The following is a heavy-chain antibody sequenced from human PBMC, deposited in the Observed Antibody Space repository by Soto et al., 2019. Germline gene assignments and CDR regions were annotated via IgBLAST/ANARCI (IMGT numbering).Heavy chain of an antibody. Sequence: SETLSLTCTVSGGSISSSSYYWGWIRQPPGKGLEWIGSIYYSGNTYYNPSLQSRVTLFVDTSKNQFSLKLSSVTAADTAVYYCARRYGDAFDFWGQGTLVTVSS. D-gene: IGHD4-17*01. J-gene: IGHJ4*02. CDR3: ARRYGDAFDF. V-gene: IGHV4-39*07. CDR2: IYYSGNT. CDR1: GGSISSSSYY.